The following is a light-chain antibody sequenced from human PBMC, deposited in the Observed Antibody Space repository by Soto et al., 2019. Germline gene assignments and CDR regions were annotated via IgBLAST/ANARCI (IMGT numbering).Light chain of an antibody. CDR2: AAS. CDR3: QQRSNWPRWT. J-gene: IGKJ1*01. Sequence: EIVLTQSPATLSLSPGERATLSCRASQSVSSYLAWYQQKPGQAPRLLVYAASNRATGIPARFSGSGSGTDFTLTISSLEPEDFAVYYCQQRSNWPRWTFGQGTKVEIK. CDR1: QSVSSY. V-gene: IGKV3-11*01.